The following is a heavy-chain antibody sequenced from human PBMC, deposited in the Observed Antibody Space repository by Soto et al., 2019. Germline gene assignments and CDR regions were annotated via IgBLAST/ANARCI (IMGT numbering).Heavy chain of an antibody. CDR1: GGSVSSADYY. CDR3: ATAAARSGAYYNPDY. J-gene: IGHJ4*02. D-gene: IGHD3-10*01. Sequence: SETLSLTCTVSGGSVSSADYYLIWIRQPPRKGLEWIGYIYNSGNTYYNPSLKSRITISVDTSKNQFSLKLSSVAAADTAVYYCATAAARSGAYYNPDYWGQGLLVTVSS. CDR2: IYNSGNT. V-gene: IGHV4-30-4*01.